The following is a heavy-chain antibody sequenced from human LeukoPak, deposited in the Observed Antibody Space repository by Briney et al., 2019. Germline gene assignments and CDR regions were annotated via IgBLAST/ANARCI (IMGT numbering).Heavy chain of an antibody. Sequence: PSETLSLTCTVSGGSISSSSYYWGWLRQPPGTGLEWIGSIYYSGSTYYNPSLKSRVTISVDTSKNQFSLKLSSVTAADTAVYYCARKGATVDYWGQGTLVTVSS. D-gene: IGHD1-26*01. CDR2: IYYSGST. J-gene: IGHJ4*02. CDR1: GGSISSSSYY. V-gene: IGHV4-39*01. CDR3: ARKGATVDY.